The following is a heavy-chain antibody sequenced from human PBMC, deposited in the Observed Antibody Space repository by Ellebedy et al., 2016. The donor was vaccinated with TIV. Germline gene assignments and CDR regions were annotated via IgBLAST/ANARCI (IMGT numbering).Heavy chain of an antibody. J-gene: IGHJ4*02. D-gene: IGHD3-22*01. CDR3: ARDKSPTMIALDF. V-gene: IGHV3-33*01. CDR2: IWYDGDNK. CDR1: GFTFRSYG. Sequence: GESLKISCVASGFTFRSYGMHWVRQAPDKGLEWVVVIWYDGDNKYYVDSVKGRFTISRDNSKNTLYLQMSSLRADDTAIYYCARDKSPTMIALDFWGQGTLVTVSS.